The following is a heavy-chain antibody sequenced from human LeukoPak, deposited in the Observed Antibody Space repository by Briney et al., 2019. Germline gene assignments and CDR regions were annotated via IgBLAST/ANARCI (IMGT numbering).Heavy chain of an antibody. CDR3: AKGHYHGSGSYWV. V-gene: IGHV3-53*01. CDR2: IYSGGST. J-gene: IGHJ4*02. CDR1: GFTVSSNY. Sequence: GGSLRLSCAASGFTVSSNYMSWVRQAPGKGLEWVSIIYSGGSTFYADSVKGRFTISRDNSKNTLYLQMNSLRAEDTAVYYCAKGHYHGSGSYWVWGQGTLVTVSS. D-gene: IGHD3-10*01.